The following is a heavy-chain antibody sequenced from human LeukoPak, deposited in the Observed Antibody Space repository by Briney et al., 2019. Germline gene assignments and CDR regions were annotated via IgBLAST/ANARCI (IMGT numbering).Heavy chain of an antibody. CDR3: ARGGSGYYYGPGAFDI. Sequence: PGGSLRLSCVASGFTFSDRWMHWVRQVPGKGLEWVSAISGSGGSTYYADSVKGRFTISRDNSKNTLYLQMNSLRAEDTAVYYCARGGSGYYYGPGAFDIWGQGTMVTVSS. V-gene: IGHV3-23*01. J-gene: IGHJ3*02. CDR2: ISGSGGST. CDR1: GFTFSDRW. D-gene: IGHD3-22*01.